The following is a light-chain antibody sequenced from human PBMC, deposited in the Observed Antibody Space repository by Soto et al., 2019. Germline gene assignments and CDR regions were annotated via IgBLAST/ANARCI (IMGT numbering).Light chain of an antibody. CDR2: AAS. CDR1: QSISSY. CDR3: QQSYSTPHT. J-gene: IGKJ2*01. V-gene: IGKV1-39*01. Sequence: DIPMTQSPSSLSASVGDRVTITCRASQSISSYLTWYQQKTGKAPKLLIYAASSLQSGVPSRFIGSGSGTDFALTISSLQPDDIATYSGQQSYSTPHTFGRRTTLEIK.